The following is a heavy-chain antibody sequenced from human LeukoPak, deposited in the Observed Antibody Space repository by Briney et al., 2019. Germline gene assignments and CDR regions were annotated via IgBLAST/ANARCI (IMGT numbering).Heavy chain of an antibody. J-gene: IGHJ3*02. V-gene: IGHV3-48*04. CDR3: ARNSGSYVWYAFDI. D-gene: IGHD1-26*01. CDR1: GFTFSSYS. Sequence: GGSLRLSCAASGFTFSSYSMNWVRQAPEKGLEWVSYISSSSGSIYYADSVKGRFTISRDNAKNSLYLQMNSLRAEDTAVYYCARNSGSYVWYAFDIWGQGTMVTVSS. CDR2: ISSSSGSI.